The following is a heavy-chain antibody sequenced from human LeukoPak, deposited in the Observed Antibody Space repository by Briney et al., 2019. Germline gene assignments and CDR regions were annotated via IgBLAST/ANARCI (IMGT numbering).Heavy chain of an antibody. V-gene: IGHV3-21*01. D-gene: IGHD4-23*01. Sequence: GGSLRLSCAASGFTFSSYSMNWVRQAPGKGLEWVSSISSSSSYIYYADSVKGRFTISRDNAKNSLYLQMNSLRAEDTAVYYCASISTKVVTPVDYWGQGTLVTVSS. CDR3: ASISTKVVTPVDY. CDR1: GFTFSSYS. CDR2: ISSSSSYI. J-gene: IGHJ4*02.